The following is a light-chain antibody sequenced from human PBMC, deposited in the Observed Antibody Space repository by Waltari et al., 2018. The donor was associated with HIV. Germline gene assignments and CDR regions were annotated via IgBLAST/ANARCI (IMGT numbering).Light chain of an antibody. J-gene: IGKJ5*01. V-gene: IGKV3-20*01. Sequence: EIVLMQSPGTLSSSPGERAIFSCRASQSVGSIYLNWYQQKPGQAPRVLIYGASSRATGIPDRFSGSGSGTDFSLTISRLEPEDFAVYYCQQSGSSITFGQGTRLEIK. CDR2: GAS. CDR1: QSVGSIY. CDR3: QQSGSSIT.